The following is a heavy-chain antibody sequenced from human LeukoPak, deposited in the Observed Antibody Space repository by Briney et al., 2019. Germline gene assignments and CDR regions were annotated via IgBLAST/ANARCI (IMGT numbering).Heavy chain of an antibody. CDR2: IYKSGTT. CDR3: ARAQGRGYSADY. CDR1: GDSITSTHW. Sequence: SETLSLTCAVSGDSITSTHWWSWVRQPPGKGLEWIGQIYKSGTTNYTPSLKSRVTISVDTSKNQFSLKLSSVTAADTAVYYCARAQGRGYSADYWGQGTLVTVSS. D-gene: IGHD5-18*01. V-gene: IGHV4-4*02. J-gene: IGHJ4*02.